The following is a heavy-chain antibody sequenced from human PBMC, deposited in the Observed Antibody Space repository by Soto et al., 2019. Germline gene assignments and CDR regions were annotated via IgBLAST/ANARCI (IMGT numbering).Heavy chain of an antibody. CDR3: AREDYYDTGYYVV. J-gene: IGHJ4*02. Sequence: SETLSLTCTVSGRSMSGYYWSWIRQPAGERLEWIGRIYNSGTTDFNPSLKGRVTMSVDTSKNQFSLKLTSVTAADTALYYCAREDYYDTGYYVVWGQGTQVTVSS. CDR1: GRSMSGYY. V-gene: IGHV4-4*07. CDR2: IYNSGTT. D-gene: IGHD3-9*01.